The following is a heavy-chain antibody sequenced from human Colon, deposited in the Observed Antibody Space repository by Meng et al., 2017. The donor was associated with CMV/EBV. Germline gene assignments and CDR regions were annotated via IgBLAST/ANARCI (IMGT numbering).Heavy chain of an antibody. Sequence: GESLKISCAASGFTFADHTIHWVRQLPGKGLEWVSLISWDGNSAYYVDSVKGRFTVSRDNSENSVYLQMDRLRAEDTALYYCAKDRTPAELLDSSGYCHDSWGQGTLVTVSS. V-gene: IGHV3-43*01. J-gene: IGHJ4*02. CDR3: AKDRTPAELLDSSGYCHDS. CDR2: ISWDGNSA. CDR1: GFTFADHT. D-gene: IGHD3-22*01.